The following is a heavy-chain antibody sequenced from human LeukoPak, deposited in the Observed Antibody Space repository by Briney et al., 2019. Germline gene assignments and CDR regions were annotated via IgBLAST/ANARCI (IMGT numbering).Heavy chain of an antibody. CDR1: GFTFTSYW. D-gene: IGHD5-18*01. Sequence: GGSLRLSCGASGFTFTSYWMHWVRQVPGQGPVWVSRIDIDETTTSYAGSVKGRFTISRDNAKRTLYLQMHSLAAEDTAVYYCARASNTATVSPFDFWGQGTLVTVSS. CDR2: IDIDETTT. J-gene: IGHJ4*02. V-gene: IGHV3-74*01. CDR3: ARASNTATVSPFDF.